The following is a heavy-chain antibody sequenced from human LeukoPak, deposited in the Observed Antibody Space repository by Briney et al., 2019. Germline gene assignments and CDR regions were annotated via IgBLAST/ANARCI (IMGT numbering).Heavy chain of an antibody. CDR2: INYSGST. J-gene: IGHJ4*02. CDR1: GDSIIDSTYY. Sequence: PSETLSLTCTVFGDSIIDSTYYWGWIRQPPGKGLDWIGVINYSGSTYYNPSLRSRVTISADTSKNQFSLKLNSVTASDTAVYYCARGYDFWGQGTLVTVSS. CDR3: ARGYDF. V-gene: IGHV4-39*01. D-gene: IGHD3-22*01.